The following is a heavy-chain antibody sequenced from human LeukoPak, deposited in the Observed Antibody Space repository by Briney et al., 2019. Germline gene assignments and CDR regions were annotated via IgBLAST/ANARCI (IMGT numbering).Heavy chain of an antibody. CDR1: GFTNY. Sequence: GGSLRLSCGASGFTNYMSWVHQAPERGLEWVSVIYSSGSTYYADSVRGRFTISRGKTKNTLFLQMNSLRVEDTAVYYCARDLLEPEMAAWGLGTLVTVSS. J-gene: IGHJ5*02. CDR2: IYSSGST. D-gene: IGHD5-24*01. CDR3: ARDLLEPEMAA. V-gene: IGHV3-53*01.